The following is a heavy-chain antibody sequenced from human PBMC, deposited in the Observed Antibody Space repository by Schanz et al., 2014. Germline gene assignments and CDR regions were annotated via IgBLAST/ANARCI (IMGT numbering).Heavy chain of an antibody. CDR2: ITRSGGGT. CDR1: GFTFSSYA. J-gene: IGHJ1*01. CDR3: VTDAYCAGDCFPAEYFQH. D-gene: IGHD2-21*02. V-gene: IGHV3-64D*06. Sequence: EVQLVESGGYLVQPGGSLRLSCSASGFTFSSYAMHWVRQASGKGLEYVSAITRSGGGTYYSDSVMGRFTISRDNSKNTLHRQMSSLRHEDSAVYYCVTDAYCAGDCFPAEYFQHWGQGTLVTVSS.